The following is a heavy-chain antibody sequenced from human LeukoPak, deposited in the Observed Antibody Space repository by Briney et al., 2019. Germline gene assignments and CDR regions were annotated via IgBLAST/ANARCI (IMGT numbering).Heavy chain of an antibody. Sequence: SETLPLTCTVSGGSISSYYWSWIRQPAGKGLEWVGRIYTSGSTNYNPSLKSRVTMSVDTSKNQFSLKLSSVTAADTAVYYCARDRSDQELVPPYYYYYYMDVWGKGTTVTVSS. D-gene: IGHD6-6*01. CDR2: IYTSGST. V-gene: IGHV4-4*07. J-gene: IGHJ6*03. CDR3: ARDRSDQELVPPYYYYYYMDV. CDR1: GGSISSYY.